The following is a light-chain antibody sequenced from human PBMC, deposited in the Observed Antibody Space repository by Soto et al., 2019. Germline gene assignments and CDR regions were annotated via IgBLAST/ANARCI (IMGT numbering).Light chain of an antibody. CDR1: QSVSDN. CDR3: QQYNDWPLT. CDR2: GAS. V-gene: IGKV3-15*01. Sequence: EIVMTQSPATLSLSPGERATLCCGASQSVSDNLAWYQQKPGQPPRLLIYGASTRATGISAGFSGSGSGTQFTLTITSLQSEDFAVYYCQQYNDWPLTFGGGTRLEIK. J-gene: IGKJ5*01.